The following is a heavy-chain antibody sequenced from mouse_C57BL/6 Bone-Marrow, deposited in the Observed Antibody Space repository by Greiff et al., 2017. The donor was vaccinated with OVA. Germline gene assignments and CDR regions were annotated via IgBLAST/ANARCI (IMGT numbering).Heavy chain of an antibody. CDR2: IHPNSGST. Sequence: QVQLQQPGAELVKPGASVKLSCKASGYTFTSYWMHWVKQRPGQGLEWIGMIHPNSGSTNYNEKFKSKATLTVDKSSSTAYMQLSSLTSEDSAVYYCARASSYYSNPYAMDYWGQGTSVTVSS. J-gene: IGHJ4*01. V-gene: IGHV1-64*01. CDR3: ARASSYYSNPYAMDY. CDR1: GYTFTSYW. D-gene: IGHD2-5*01.